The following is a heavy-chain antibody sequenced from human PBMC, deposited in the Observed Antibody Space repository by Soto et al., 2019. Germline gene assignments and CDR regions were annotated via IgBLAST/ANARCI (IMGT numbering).Heavy chain of an antibody. J-gene: IGHJ4*02. Sequence: EVYLEESGGGLAQPGESLRLSCLASGFPFTNYWMHWVRQAPGKGLEWVARIKTDGSKTSYAESVKGLFTISRDNAKNTLHLQMNSLRVEDTSFYYCVRAVTATPDYWGQGTLVTVSS. CDR2: IKTDGSKT. D-gene: IGHD2-21*02. CDR1: GFPFTNYW. V-gene: IGHV3-74*01. CDR3: VRAVTATPDY.